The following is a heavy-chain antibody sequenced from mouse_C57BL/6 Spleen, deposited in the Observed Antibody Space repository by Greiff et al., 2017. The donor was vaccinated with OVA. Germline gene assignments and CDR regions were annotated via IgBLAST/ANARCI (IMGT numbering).Heavy chain of an antibody. D-gene: IGHD2-4*01. J-gene: IGHJ3*01. Sequence: EVQLVESGPELVKPGASVKIPCKASGYTFTDYNMDWVKQSHGKSLEWIGDINPNNGGTIYNQKFKGKATLTVDKSSSTAYMELRSLTSEDTAVYYYAGGGLRRGFAYWGQGTLVTVSA. CDR3: AGGGLRRGFAY. V-gene: IGHV1-18*01. CDR1: GYTFTDYN. CDR2: INPNNGGT.